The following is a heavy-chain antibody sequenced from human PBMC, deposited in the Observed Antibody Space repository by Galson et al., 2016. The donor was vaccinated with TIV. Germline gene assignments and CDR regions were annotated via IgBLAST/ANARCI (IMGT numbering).Heavy chain of an antibody. D-gene: IGHD3-10*01. CDR1: GFSFSDYA. CDR3: AKDGRGVYTWFDS. Sequence: SLRLSCAASGFSFSDYAMAWVRQAPGKGLEWVSAIGNPLSNTHYAGFAKGRFTISRDNSKKTLYLQMNNLRAEDTAVYYCAKDGRGVYTWFDSWGQGILVTVSS. V-gene: IGHV3-23*01. CDR2: IGNPLSNT. J-gene: IGHJ5*01.